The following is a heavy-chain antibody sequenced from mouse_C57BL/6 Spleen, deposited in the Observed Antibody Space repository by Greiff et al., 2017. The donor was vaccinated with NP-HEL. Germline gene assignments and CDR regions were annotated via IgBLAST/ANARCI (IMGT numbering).Heavy chain of an antibody. J-gene: IGHJ2*01. CDR2: ISSGGSYT. CDR1: GFTFTSYG. V-gene: IGHV5-6*02. CDR3: AKATVVAPYDFDY. Sequence: EVMLVESGGDLVKPGASLTLSCAASGFTFTSYGMSWVRQTPVNRLEWVATISSGGSYTYYPHSVKGRFILSRDNATNTLYLQRSGLMSEDTAIYYCAKATVVAPYDFDYWGQGTTVTVSS. D-gene: IGHD1-1*01.